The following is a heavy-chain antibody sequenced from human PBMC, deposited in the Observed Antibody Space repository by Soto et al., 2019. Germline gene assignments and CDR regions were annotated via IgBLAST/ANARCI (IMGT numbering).Heavy chain of an antibody. CDR2: SSAYNGNT. Sequence: QVQLVQSGAEVKKPGASVKVSCKASGYTFTSYGITWVRQAPGRGLEWLGWSSAYNGNTDYAQKVQDRVTMTTDRSTSTAYMELRSLRSDDTAGYYCARADVLEYTSRFCLDFWGQGTLVTVSS. D-gene: IGHD6-13*01. CDR3: ARADVLEYTSRFCLDF. J-gene: IGHJ4*02. V-gene: IGHV1-18*01. CDR1: GYTFTSYG.